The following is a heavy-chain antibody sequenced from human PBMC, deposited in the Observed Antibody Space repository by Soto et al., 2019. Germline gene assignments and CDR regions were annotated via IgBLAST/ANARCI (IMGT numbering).Heavy chain of an antibody. Sequence: EVQLVQSGGGLVQPGGSLRLSCAASGFSFSSYGMTWVRQAPGKGLECVSYISSSSRSIYYADSVKGRFTISRDNAKNSLYLQMNSLRDEDTAVYYCTAVRSPPCWGQGTLVTVSS. CDR2: ISSSSRSI. CDR1: GFSFSSYG. V-gene: IGHV3-48*02. D-gene: IGHD6-25*01. CDR3: TAVRSPPC. J-gene: IGHJ4*02.